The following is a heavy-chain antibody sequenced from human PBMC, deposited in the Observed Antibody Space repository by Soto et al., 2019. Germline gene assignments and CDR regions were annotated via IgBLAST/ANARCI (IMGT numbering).Heavy chain of an antibody. CDR2: IYYSGST. CDR1: GGSIGSYY. J-gene: IGHJ4*02. CDR3: ARHRDSYGSGDFDY. D-gene: IGHD5-18*01. Sequence: SETLSLTCTVSGGSIGSYYWSWIRQPPGKGLEWIGYIYYSGSTNYNPSLKSRVTISVDTSKNQFSLKLSSVTAADTAVYYCARHRDSYGSGDFDYWGQGTLVTVSS. V-gene: IGHV4-59*01.